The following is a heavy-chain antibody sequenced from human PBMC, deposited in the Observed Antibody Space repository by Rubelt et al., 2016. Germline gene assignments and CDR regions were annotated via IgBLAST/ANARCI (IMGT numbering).Heavy chain of an antibody. CDR2: ISAYKGNT. J-gene: IGHJ5*02. V-gene: IGHV1-18*01. D-gene: IGHD1-1*01. Sequence: QVQLVQSGAEVKKPGASVKVSCKASGYTFTSYGISWVRQAPGQGLEWMGWISAYKGNTNYAQKLQGRVPMTTDTSTSTGYMGLRSRRSGDTAVYYCARVSGTTNNWFDPWGQGTLVTVSS. CDR1: GYTFTSYG. CDR3: ARVSGTTNNWFDP.